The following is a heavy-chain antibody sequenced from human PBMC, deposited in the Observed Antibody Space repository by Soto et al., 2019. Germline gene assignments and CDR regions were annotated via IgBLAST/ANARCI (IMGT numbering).Heavy chain of an antibody. D-gene: IGHD3-16*01. CDR1: GYTFTSYY. V-gene: IGHV1-46*01. CDR3: ARANAGESDSDAFDI. CDR2: INPSGGST. J-gene: IGHJ3*02. Sequence: GASVKVSCKASGYTFTSYYMHWVRQAPGQGLEWMGIINPSGGSTSYAQKFQGRVTMTRDTSTSTVYMELSSLRSEDTAVYYCARANAGESDSDAFDIWGQGTMVTVSS.